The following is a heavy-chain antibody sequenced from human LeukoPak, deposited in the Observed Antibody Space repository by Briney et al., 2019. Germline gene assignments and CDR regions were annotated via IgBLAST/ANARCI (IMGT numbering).Heavy chain of an antibody. D-gene: IGHD3-22*01. Sequence: EASVKVSCKASGGTFSSYAISWVRQAPGQGLEWMGWINTNTGNPTYAQGFTGRFVFSLDTSVSTAYLQISSLKAEDTAVYYYARAGVYYDSSGYDPTFDYWGQGTLVTVSS. CDR1: GGTFSSYA. J-gene: IGHJ4*02. CDR2: INTNTGNP. V-gene: IGHV7-4-1*02. CDR3: ARAGVYYDSSGYDPTFDY.